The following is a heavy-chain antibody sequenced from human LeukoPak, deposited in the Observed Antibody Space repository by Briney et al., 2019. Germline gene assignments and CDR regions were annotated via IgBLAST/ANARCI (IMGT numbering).Heavy chain of an antibody. J-gene: IGHJ4*02. V-gene: IGHV1-8*03. CDR1: GYPFTSYD. CDR3: ARTIWSGYYSHFDY. D-gene: IGHD3-3*01. Sequence: ASVKVSCKASGYPFTSYDINWVRQVTGQGLEWMGWMNPNNGNKGYAQKFQGRVTITRDTSISTAYMELSSLRSEDTAVYYCARTIWSGYYSHFDYWGQGTLVTVSS. CDR2: MNPNNGNK.